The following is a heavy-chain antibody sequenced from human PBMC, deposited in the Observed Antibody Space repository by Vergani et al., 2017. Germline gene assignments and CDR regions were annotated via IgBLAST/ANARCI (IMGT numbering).Heavy chain of an antibody. CDR2: IGKDGINT. V-gene: IGHV3-30*02. CDR1: GFTFSNFG. D-gene: IGHD2-21*02. J-gene: IGHJ4*02. Sequence: VQLLQSEGAVVQPGGSLRLSCAASGFTFSNFGMHWIRQAPGKGLEWLAYIGKDGINTRYRDAVKGRFTVSRDNSKDILYLQMDSLRSEDTALYYCAKYLRDSTDGLPDSWGPGTLVIVSS. CDR3: AKYLRDSTDGLPDS.